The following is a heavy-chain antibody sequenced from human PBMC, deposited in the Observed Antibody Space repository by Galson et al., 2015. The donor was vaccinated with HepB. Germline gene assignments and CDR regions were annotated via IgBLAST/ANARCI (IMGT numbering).Heavy chain of an antibody. D-gene: IGHD3-10*01. Sequence: SLRLSCAASGFTFSSYGMNWVRQAPGKGLEWVSTITTSGSTTTYADSVKGRFTIPRDTSRDTLFLQMNSLRDGDTAVYYCARSRGWPAAFDVWGQGTMVTVSS. CDR2: ITTSGSTT. J-gene: IGHJ3*01. CDR1: GFTFSSYG. V-gene: IGHV3-23*01. CDR3: ARSRGWPAAFDV.